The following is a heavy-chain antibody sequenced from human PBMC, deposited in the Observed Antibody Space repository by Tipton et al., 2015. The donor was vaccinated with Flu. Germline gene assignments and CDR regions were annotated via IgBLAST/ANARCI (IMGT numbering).Heavy chain of an antibody. CDR1: GFTFSYNA. V-gene: IGHV3-23*01. CDR3: ARVGIYYGRAFDI. J-gene: IGHJ3*02. D-gene: IGHD3-16*01. Sequence: SLRLSCAASGFTFSYNAMHWVRQAPGKGLEWVSGISNSGGLRYYADSVQGRFTISRDNSKDTLNLQMNSLRAEDTAIYYRARVGIYYGRAFDIWGQGAMVTVSS. CDR2: ISNSGGLR.